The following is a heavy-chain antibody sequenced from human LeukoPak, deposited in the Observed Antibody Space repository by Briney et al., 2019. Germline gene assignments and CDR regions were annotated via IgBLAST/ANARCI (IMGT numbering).Heavy chain of an antibody. Sequence: GGSLRLSCAASGFTFDDYAMHWVRQAPGKGLERVSGISWNSVTIVYADSVKGRFTISRDNAKNSLYLQMNSLRAEDMALYYCAKDEFVASDFTGAFDIWGQGTMVTVSS. D-gene: IGHD2-8*02. CDR2: ISWNSVTI. CDR3: AKDEFVASDFTGAFDI. CDR1: GFTFDDYA. V-gene: IGHV3-9*03. J-gene: IGHJ3*02.